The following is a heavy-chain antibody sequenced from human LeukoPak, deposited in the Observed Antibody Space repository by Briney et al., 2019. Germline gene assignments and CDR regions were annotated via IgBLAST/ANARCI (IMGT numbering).Heavy chain of an antibody. CDR1: GGSISSSSYY. Sequence: SETLSLTCTVSGGSISSSSYYWGWIRQPPGKGLEWIGSIYYSGSTYYNPSLKSRVTISVDTSKNQFSLKLSSVTAAGTAVYYCARDGIGYVSVDYWGQGTLVTVSS. J-gene: IGHJ4*02. CDR2: IYYSGST. V-gene: IGHV4-39*07. D-gene: IGHD5-12*01. CDR3: ARDGIGYVSVDY.